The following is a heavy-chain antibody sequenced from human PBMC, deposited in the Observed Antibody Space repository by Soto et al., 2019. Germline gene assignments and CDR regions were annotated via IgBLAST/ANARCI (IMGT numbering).Heavy chain of an antibody. D-gene: IGHD2-15*01. V-gene: IGHV1-69*12. Sequence: QVQLVQSGAEVKKPGSSVKVSCKASGGTFSSYAISWVRQAPGQGLEWMGGIIPIFGTANYAQKFQGRVTITADESTSTAYMELSSLRSEDTAAYYCARGALGYCSGGSCYSPDDAFDIWGQGTMVTVSS. CDR1: GGTFSSYA. CDR2: IIPIFGTA. J-gene: IGHJ3*02. CDR3: ARGALGYCSGGSCYSPDDAFDI.